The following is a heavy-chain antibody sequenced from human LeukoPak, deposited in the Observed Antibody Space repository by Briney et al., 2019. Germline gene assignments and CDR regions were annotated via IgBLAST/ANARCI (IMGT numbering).Heavy chain of an antibody. Sequence: NPSETLSLTCTVSGGSISSYYWSWIRQPPGKGLEWIGYIYYSGSTNYNPSLKSRVTISVDTSKNQFSLQLNSVTPEDTAVYYCVRLVGGDIDYWGQGTLVTVSS. D-gene: IGHD5-12*01. J-gene: IGHJ4*02. CDR2: IYYSGST. V-gene: IGHV4-59*12. CDR1: GGSISSYY. CDR3: VRLVGGDIDY.